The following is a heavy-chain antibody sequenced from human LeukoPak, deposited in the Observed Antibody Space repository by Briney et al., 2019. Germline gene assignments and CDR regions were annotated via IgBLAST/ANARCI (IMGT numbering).Heavy chain of an antibody. J-gene: IGHJ4*02. D-gene: IGHD3-3*01. V-gene: IGHV3-74*01. CDR3: ARGPSRYYDPSEAHFDY. CDR1: GFTFSNYW. Sequence: PGGSLRLSCAASGFTFSNYWMHWVRQAPGKGLVWVSRINGDGGSTTYADSVKGRFTFSRDNAKSMLYLQMNTLRVEDTAVYYCARGPSRYYDPSEAHFDYWGQGTLVTVSS. CDR2: INGDGGST.